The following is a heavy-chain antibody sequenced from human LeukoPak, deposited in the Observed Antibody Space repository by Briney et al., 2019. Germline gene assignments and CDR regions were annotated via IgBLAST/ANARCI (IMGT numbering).Heavy chain of an antibody. D-gene: IGHD3-3*01. CDR2: INHSGST. V-gene: IGHV4-34*01. CDR3: ARSQGQYDCWSGYYHPYFYY. Sequence: PSETLSLTCAVYGGSFSGYYWSWIRQPPGKGLKWIGEINHSGSTNYNPSLKSRVTISVDTSKNQFSLKLSSVTAADTAVYYCARSQGQYDCWSGYYHPYFYYWGQGTLVTVSS. J-gene: IGHJ4*02. CDR1: GGSFSGYY.